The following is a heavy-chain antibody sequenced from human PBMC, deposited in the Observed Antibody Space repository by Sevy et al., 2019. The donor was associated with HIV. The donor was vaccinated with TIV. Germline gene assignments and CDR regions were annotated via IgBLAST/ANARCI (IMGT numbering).Heavy chain of an antibody. Sequence: LSLTCATSGFSFSDYYMSWIRQAPGKGLEWISYISSGGRIIYYADSVKGRFTISRDNTNNSLYLRMNGLRAEDTAVYYCARVRVAAADYYFDYWGQGTLVTVSS. J-gene: IGHJ4*02. CDR1: GFSFSDYY. D-gene: IGHD6-25*01. CDR3: ARVRVAAADYYFDY. V-gene: IGHV3-11*01. CDR2: ISSGGRII.